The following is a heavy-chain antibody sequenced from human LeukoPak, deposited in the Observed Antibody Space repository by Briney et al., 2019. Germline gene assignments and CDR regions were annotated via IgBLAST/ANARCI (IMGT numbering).Heavy chain of an antibody. J-gene: IGHJ4*02. V-gene: IGHV3-30*04. CDR1: GFTFSTYA. Sequence: PGGSLRLSCAASGFTFSTYAMHWVRQAPGKGLEWVAVISYDGSNKSYADSVKGRFTISRDNSKNTLYLQMNSLRAEDTAVYYCASGGDYWGQGTLVTVSS. D-gene: IGHD3-16*01. CDR3: ASGGDY. CDR2: ISYDGSNK.